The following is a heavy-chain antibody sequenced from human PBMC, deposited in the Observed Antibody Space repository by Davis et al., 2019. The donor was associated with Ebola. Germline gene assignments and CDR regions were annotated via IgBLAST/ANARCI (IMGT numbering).Heavy chain of an antibody. Sequence: GESLKISCKASGYSFTSFWIGWVRQPPGQGLEWMGAIPPGDSDTRYSPSFQGQVTISADKSITTAYLHWNSLKASDTAMYYCARQGAPYSAPANWGQGTLVTVSS. V-gene: IGHV5-51*01. CDR1: GYSFTSFW. J-gene: IGHJ4*02. CDR3: ARQGAPYSAPAN. CDR2: IPPGDSDT. D-gene: IGHD1-26*01.